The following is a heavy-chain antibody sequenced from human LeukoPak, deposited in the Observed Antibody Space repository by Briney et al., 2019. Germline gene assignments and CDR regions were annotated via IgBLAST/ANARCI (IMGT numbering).Heavy chain of an antibody. D-gene: IGHD4-17*01. J-gene: IGHJ4*02. CDR3: AREAVTRNYFDY. CDR2: IYSGGST. CDR1: GFTVSSNY. V-gene: IGHV3-53*01. Sequence: GGSLRLSCAASGFTVSSNYMNWVRQAPGKGLEWVSVIYSGGSTYYADSVKGRFTISRDNSKNTLFLQMNSLRAEDTAVYYCAREAVTRNYFDYWCQGTLVTVSS.